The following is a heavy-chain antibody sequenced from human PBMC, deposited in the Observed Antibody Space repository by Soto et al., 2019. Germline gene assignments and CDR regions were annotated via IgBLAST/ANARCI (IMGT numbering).Heavy chain of an antibody. CDR2: ISVTGLPT. V-gene: IGHV3-23*01. CDR1: GFAFSAYS. CDR3: AKSFCSSNSCFFIWVET. Sequence: GGSLRRFRAASGFAFSAYSMSWVRQAPGKGLEWISLISVTGLPTLYAESVKGRFSVSRDNSKDTLFLEMNNLRDDDTAIYYCAKSFCSSNSCFFIWVETWG. J-gene: IGHJ5*01. D-gene: IGHD2-2*01.